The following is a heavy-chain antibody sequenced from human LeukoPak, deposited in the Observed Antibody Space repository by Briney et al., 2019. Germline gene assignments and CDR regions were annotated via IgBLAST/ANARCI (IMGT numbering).Heavy chain of an antibody. CDR3: ARVAAAIPRWYFDL. V-gene: IGHV1-69*06. CDR2: IFTIFGTS. D-gene: IGHD2-21*02. J-gene: IGHJ2*01. CDR1: GGSIMNYA. Sequence: GSSVKVSCKTSGGSIMNYAISWVRQPPGQGLEWMGVIFTIFGTSNYAQKFQGRVTITADKSTNTANMELSSLRSEDTAVYYCARVAAAIPRWYFDLWGRGTLVTVSS.